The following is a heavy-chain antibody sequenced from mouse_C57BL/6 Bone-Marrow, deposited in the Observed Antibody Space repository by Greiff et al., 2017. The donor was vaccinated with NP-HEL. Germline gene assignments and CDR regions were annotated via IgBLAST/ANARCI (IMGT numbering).Heavy chain of an antibody. Sequence: VQLKESGAELVRPGASVKLSCTASGFNIKDDYMHWVKQRPEQGLEWIGWIDPENGDTEYASKFQGKATITADTSSNTAYLQLSSLTSEDTAVYYCTIYGSSPYYFDYWGQGTTLTVSS. CDR2: IDPENGDT. V-gene: IGHV14-4*01. CDR3: TIYGSSPYYFDY. CDR1: GFNIKDDY. D-gene: IGHD1-1*01. J-gene: IGHJ2*01.